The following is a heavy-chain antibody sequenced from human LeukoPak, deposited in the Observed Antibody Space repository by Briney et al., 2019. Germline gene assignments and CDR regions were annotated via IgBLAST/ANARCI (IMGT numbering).Heavy chain of an antibody. CDR3: ARCGYGYYYYGMDV. Sequence: PGGSLRLSCAASGFTFSSYWMSWVRQAPGKGLEWAANIKQDGSEKYYVDSVKGRFTISRDNAKNSLYLQMNSLRAEDTAVYYCARCGYGYYYYGMDVWGQGTTVTVSS. CDR2: IKQDGSEK. V-gene: IGHV3-7*01. CDR1: GFTFSSYW. J-gene: IGHJ6*02. D-gene: IGHD5-18*01.